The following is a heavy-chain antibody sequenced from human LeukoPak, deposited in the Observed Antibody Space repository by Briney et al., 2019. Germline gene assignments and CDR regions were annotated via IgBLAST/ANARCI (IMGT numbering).Heavy chain of an antibody. J-gene: IGHJ4*02. Sequence: ASVKVSCKASGYTFTGYYMHWVRQAPGQGLEWMGWSNPNSGGTNYAQKFQGRVTMTRDTSISTAYMELSRLRSDDTAVYYCARLRWIQLWTTPGGEYYFDYWGQGTLVTVSS. CDR3: ARLRWIQLWTTPGGEYYFDY. CDR1: GYTFTGYY. D-gene: IGHD5-18*01. V-gene: IGHV1-2*02. CDR2: SNPNSGGT.